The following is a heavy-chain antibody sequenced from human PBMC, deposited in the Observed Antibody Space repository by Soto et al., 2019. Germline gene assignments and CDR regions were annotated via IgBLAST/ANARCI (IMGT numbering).Heavy chain of an antibody. Sequence: GESLKISCKGSGYSFTSYWIGWVCQMPGKGLEWMGIIYPGDSDTRYSPSFQGQVTISADKSISTAYLQWSSLKASDTAMYYCARSHFSQLWSRPNWFDPWGQGTLVTVSS. D-gene: IGHD5-18*01. J-gene: IGHJ5*02. CDR2: IYPGDSDT. CDR3: ARSHFSQLWSRPNWFDP. CDR1: GYSFTSYW. V-gene: IGHV5-51*01.